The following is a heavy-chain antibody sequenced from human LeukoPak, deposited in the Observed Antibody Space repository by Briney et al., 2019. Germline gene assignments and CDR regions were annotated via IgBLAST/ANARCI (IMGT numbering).Heavy chain of an antibody. CDR3: ARSVAAAMKGNNWFDP. V-gene: IGHV6-1*01. J-gene: IGHJ5*02. D-gene: IGHD6-13*01. CDR1: GDSVSSNSAA. Sequence: SQTLSLTCAISGDSVSSNSAAWNWIRQSPSRGLEWLGRTYYRSKWYNDYAVSVKSRITINPDTSKNQFSLQLNSVTPEDTAVYYCARSVAAAMKGNNWFDPWGQGTLVTVSS. CDR2: TYYRSKWYN.